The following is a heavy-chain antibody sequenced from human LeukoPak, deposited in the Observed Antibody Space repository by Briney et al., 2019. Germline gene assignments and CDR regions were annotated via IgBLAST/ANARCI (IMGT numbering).Heavy chain of an antibody. J-gene: IGHJ5*02. CDR2: IYHSGST. CDR3: ARVKISAMFNWFDP. Sequence: SETLSLTCTVSGYSISSGYYWGWIRQPPGKGLERIGSIYHSGSTYYNPSLKSRVTISVDTSKNQFSLKLSSVTAADTAVYYCARVKISAMFNWFDPWGQGTLVTVSS. D-gene: IGHD3-9*01. V-gene: IGHV4-38-2*02. CDR1: GYSISSGYY.